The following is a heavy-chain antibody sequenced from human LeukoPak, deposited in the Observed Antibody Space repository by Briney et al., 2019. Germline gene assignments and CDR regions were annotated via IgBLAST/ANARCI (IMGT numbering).Heavy chain of an antibody. Sequence: PGGSLRLSCAASGFTFSSYLMSWVRQALGKGLEWVTNIKQDGSEKYYVDSVNGRFTISRDNAKNSLYLQMNSLRAEDTAVYYCARANWARFDYWGQGTLATVSS. CDR1: GFTFSSYL. V-gene: IGHV3-7*03. J-gene: IGHJ4*02. D-gene: IGHD3-16*01. CDR3: ARANWARFDY. CDR2: IKQDGSEK.